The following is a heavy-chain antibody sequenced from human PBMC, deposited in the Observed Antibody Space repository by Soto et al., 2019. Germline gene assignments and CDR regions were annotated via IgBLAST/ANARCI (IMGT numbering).Heavy chain of an antibody. V-gene: IGHV3-30*18. CDR3: EKDIPLGGRSSPFDY. Sequence: GSLRVSGEASGFTFSIYGMHWVRQAPGKGLEWVAVISYDGSNKYYADSVKGRFTISRDNSKNTLYLQMNSLRAEDTAVYYCEKDIPLGGRSSPFDYWGQGTLVTVSS. J-gene: IGHJ4*02. CDR1: GFTFSIYG. CDR2: ISYDGSNK. D-gene: IGHD6-6*01.